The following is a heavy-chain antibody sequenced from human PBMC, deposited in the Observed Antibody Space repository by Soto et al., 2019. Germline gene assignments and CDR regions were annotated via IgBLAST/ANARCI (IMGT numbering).Heavy chain of an antibody. CDR2: IYSGGYT. CDR3: PTHPGGGGY. D-gene: IGHD3-10*01. CDR1: GFTVSNNY. Sequence: EVQLVESGGGLIQPGGSLRLSCAVSGFTVSNNYMSWVRQAPGKGLEGVSVIYSGGYTAYGDSVKGRFTISRDNSKKHPYLQKNPRGPAAPAGFSWPTHPGGGGYWGQGTLVTVSS. J-gene: IGHJ4*02. V-gene: IGHV3-53*01.